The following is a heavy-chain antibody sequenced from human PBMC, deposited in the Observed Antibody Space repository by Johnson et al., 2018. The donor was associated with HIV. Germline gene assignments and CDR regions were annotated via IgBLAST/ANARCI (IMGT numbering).Heavy chain of an antibody. CDR3: AKDVRIVVVWEPDAFDS. D-gene: IGHD2-21*01. CDR1: GFTFSSYA. J-gene: IGHJ3*02. Sequence: HVQLVESGGGVVQPGRSLRLSCAASGFTFSSYAMHWVRQAPGKGLEWVAVISYDGSNKYYADSVKGRFTISRDNSKNTLYLQMNSLIADDTAVYDCAKDVRIVVVWEPDAFDSWGQGTMVVVS. V-gene: IGHV3-30*04. CDR2: ISYDGSNK.